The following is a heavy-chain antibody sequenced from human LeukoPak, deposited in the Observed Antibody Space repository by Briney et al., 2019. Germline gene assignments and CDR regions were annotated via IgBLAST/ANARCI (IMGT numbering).Heavy chain of an antibody. CDR3: AKGGHPDY. J-gene: IGHJ4*02. CDR2: ISYDGSNK. V-gene: IGHV3-30-3*01. Sequence: QPGRSLRLSCAASGFTFSSYAMHWVRQAPGKGLEWVAVISYDGSNKYYADSVKGRFTISRDNSKNTLYLQMNSLRAEDTAVYYCAKGGHPDYWGQGTLVTVSS. CDR1: GFTFSSYA. D-gene: IGHD3-16*01.